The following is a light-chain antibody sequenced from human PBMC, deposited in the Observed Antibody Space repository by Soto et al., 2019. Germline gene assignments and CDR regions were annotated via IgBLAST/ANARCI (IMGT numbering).Light chain of an antibody. J-gene: IGLJ3*02. V-gene: IGLV1-44*01. Sequence: QSVLTQPPSASGTPGQRVTISCSGSSSNVGSNTVSWYQQLPGTAPKVLIYSDDQRPSGFPDRFSGSRSGSSASLAISGLQSGDEADYYCASWEDSLNGWVIGGGTKLTVL. CDR1: SSNVGSNT. CDR3: ASWEDSLNGWV. CDR2: SDD.